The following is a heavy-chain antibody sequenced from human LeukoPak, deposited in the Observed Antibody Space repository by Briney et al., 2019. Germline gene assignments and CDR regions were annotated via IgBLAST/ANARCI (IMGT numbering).Heavy chain of an antibody. D-gene: IGHD4/OR15-4a*01. V-gene: IGHV1-18*01. CDR2: IGPSNNYT. CDR3: ARDSYYGGHYSFFEH. CDR1: GYTFTSYG. Sequence: GASVKVSCKASGYTFTSYGISWVRQAPGQGLEWMGWIGPSNNYTEYEQKLQGRLTLTTDTSTTTAHMELRSLTFDDTAIYYCARDSYYGGHYSFFEHWGQGTLVTVSS. J-gene: IGHJ4*02.